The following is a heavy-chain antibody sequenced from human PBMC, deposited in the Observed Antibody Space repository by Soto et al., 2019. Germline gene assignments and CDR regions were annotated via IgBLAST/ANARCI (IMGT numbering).Heavy chain of an antibody. Sequence: GGSLRLSCAASGFSVSNIHMSWVRQAPNKGLEWVSVIDSGVRAYYADSVKGRFTISTDNSKNTLHLQMNSLRAEDSAVYYCARGVDLDYWGQGTLVTVSS. D-gene: IGHD3-10*01. V-gene: IGHV3-53*01. CDR2: IDSGVRA. CDR1: GFSVSNIH. J-gene: IGHJ4*02. CDR3: ARGVDLDY.